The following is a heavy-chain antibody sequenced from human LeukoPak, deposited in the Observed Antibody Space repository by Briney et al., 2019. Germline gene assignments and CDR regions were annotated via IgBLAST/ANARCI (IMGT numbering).Heavy chain of an antibody. CDR3: ARDGDYGGNPGVLDY. V-gene: IGHV1-2*02. D-gene: IGHD4-23*01. CDR2: INPNSGDT. Sequence: ASVKVSCKASGYTFTGYYMHWVRQAPGQGLEWMGWINPNSGDTNYAQKFQGRVTMTRDTSISTAYMELSRLRSDDTAVYYCARDGDYGGNPGVLDYWGQGTLVTVSS. CDR1: GYTFTGYY. J-gene: IGHJ4*02.